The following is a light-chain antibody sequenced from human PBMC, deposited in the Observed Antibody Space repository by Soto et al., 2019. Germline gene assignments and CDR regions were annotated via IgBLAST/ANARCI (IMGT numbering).Light chain of an antibody. CDR3: QQYHRYST. Sequence: DIQMTQSPSSVSASVGDRVTLTCRASQGINNWLAWYQQKPGKAPKLLIYDVSTLASGVPSRFSGSASGTEFTLTISNLESDDFASYYCQQYHRYSTFGQGTKVDI. CDR2: DVS. CDR1: QGINNW. J-gene: IGKJ1*01. V-gene: IGKV1-5*01.